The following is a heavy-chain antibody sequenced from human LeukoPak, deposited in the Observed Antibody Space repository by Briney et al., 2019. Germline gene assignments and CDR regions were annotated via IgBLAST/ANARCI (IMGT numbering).Heavy chain of an antibody. Sequence: GGSLRLSCAASGFTFRSYAMSWVRQAPGKGLEWVSAISGSGVSTYYADSVKGRFTISRDNSKNTLYLQMNSLRAEDTAVYFCAKELHGSGNYAFDYWGQGTLVTVSS. CDR3: AKELHGSGNYAFDY. V-gene: IGHV3-23*01. CDR2: ISGSGVST. CDR1: GFTFRSYA. J-gene: IGHJ4*02. D-gene: IGHD3-10*01.